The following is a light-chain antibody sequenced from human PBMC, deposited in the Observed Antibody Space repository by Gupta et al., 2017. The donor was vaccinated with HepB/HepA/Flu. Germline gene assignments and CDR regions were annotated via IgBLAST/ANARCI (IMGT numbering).Light chain of an antibody. CDR2: GAS. Sequence: EIVLTQSPGTLSLSPGERATLSCRASQTITDNYLTWYQQKPGQAPRLILYGASRRATGIPGRFSGRGSGTDFTLSINRLEPEDFAVYYCHQYGTSQWTFGQGTRVEMK. CDR3: HQYGTSQWT. J-gene: IGKJ1*01. V-gene: IGKV3-20*01. CDR1: QTITDNY.